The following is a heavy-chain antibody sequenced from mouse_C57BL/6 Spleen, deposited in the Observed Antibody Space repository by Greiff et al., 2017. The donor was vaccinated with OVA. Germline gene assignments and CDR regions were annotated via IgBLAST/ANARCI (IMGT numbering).Heavy chain of an antibody. J-gene: IGHJ2*01. V-gene: IGHV7-3*01. CDR1: GFTFTDYY. CDR2: IRNKANGYTT. D-gene: IGHD1-1*01. Sequence: DVKLVESGGGLVQPGGSLSLSCAASGFTFTDYYMSWVRQPPGKALEWLGFIRNKANGYTTEYSASVKGRFTISRDNSQSILYLQMNALRAEDSATYYCARYNYGSSPDYWGQGTTLTVSS. CDR3: ARYNYGSSPDY.